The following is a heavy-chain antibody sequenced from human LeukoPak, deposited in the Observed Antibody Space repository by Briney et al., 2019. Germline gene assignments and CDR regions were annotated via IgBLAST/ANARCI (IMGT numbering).Heavy chain of an antibody. CDR2: ISSSSSTI. J-gene: IGHJ4*02. D-gene: IGHD5/OR15-5a*01. CDR3: ASESTDYFDY. V-gene: IGHV3-48*02. Sequence: PGGSLGLSCAASGFTFSSYSMNWVRQAPGKGLEWVSYISSSSSTIYHADSVKGRFTISRDNAKNSLYLQMNSLRDEDTAVYYCASESTDYFDYWGQGTLVTVSS. CDR1: GFTFSSYS.